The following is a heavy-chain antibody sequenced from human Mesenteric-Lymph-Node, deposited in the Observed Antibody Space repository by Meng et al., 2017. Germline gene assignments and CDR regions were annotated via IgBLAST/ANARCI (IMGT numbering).Heavy chain of an antibody. V-gene: IGHV3-21*01. CDR2: ISSSSYI. CDR3: ARDLWFGELQSGY. J-gene: IGHJ4*02. CDR1: GFTFSSYS. D-gene: IGHD3-10*01. Sequence: GGSLRLSCAASGFTFSSYSMNWVRQAPGKGLEWVSSISSSSYIYYADSVKGRFTISRDNAKNSLYLQMNSLRAEDTAVYYCARDLWFGELQSGYWGQGTLVTVSS.